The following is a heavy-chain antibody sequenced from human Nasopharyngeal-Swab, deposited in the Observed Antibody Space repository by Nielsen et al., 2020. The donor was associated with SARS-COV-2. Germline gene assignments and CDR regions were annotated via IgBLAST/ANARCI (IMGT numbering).Heavy chain of an antibody. V-gene: IGHV4-30-4*01. J-gene: IGHJ6*03. CDR2: IYYSGST. Sequence: PGKGLEWIGYIYYSGSTYYNPSLKSRVTISVDTSKNQFSLKLSSVTAADTAVYYRARNPTAQGHGYYYYMDVWGKGTTVTVSS. CDR3: ARNPTAQGHGYYYYMDV. D-gene: IGHD5-18*01.